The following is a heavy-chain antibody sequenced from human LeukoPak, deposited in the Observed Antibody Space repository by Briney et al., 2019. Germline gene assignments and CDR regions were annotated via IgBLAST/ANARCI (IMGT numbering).Heavy chain of an antibody. CDR3: AGAFYDWDWFDP. CDR2: IYYSGNT. D-gene: IGHD3-16*01. J-gene: IGHJ5*02. CDR1: GGSISSYY. V-gene: IGHV4-59*01. Sequence: SETLSLTCTVSGGSISSYYWSWIRQPPGKGLEWIGSIYYSGNTNYNPSLKSRVTISVDTSKNQFSLKLSSVTAADTAVYYCAGAFYDWDWFDPWGQGTLVTVSS.